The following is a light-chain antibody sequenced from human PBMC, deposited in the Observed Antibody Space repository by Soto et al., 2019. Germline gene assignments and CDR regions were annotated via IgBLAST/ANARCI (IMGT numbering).Light chain of an antibody. J-gene: IGKJ4*01. V-gene: IGKV1D-16*01. CDR3: QQYQTHPLT. CDR2: AAS. Sequence: DIQMTQSPSSLSASVGDRVTITCRASQPIRTWVAWYQQKPDQAPKTLISAASTLESGVPSRFSGSGSGTDFTLTISSLQPADFATYYCQQYQTHPLTFGGGTMVDIK. CDR1: QPIRTW.